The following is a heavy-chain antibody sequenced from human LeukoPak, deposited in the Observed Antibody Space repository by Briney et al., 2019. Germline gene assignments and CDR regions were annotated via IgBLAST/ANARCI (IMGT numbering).Heavy chain of an antibody. J-gene: IGHJ4*02. V-gene: IGHV3-21*04. CDR2: IGISSNKI. Sequence: GGSLRLSCAASGFTLRSYTMNWVRQAPGKGLEWVSSIGISSNKIYYADSVKGRFIISRDNSKNTLYLQMNSLRAEDTAVYYCAKGGMIVVVITYFDYWGQGTLVTVSS. CDR3: AKGGMIVVVITYFDY. D-gene: IGHD3-22*01. CDR1: GFTLRSYT.